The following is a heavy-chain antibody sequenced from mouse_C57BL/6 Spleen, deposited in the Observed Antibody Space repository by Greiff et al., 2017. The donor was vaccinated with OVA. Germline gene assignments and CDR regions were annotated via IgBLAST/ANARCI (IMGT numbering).Heavy chain of an antibody. CDR1: GYTFTSSW. V-gene: IGHV1-7*01. J-gene: IGHJ1*03. CDR2: INPSSGYT. CDR3: ARSNWERGVSYWYFDV. Sequence: QVQLQRSGAELAKPGASVKLSCKASGYTFTSSWLHWVKQRPGQGLEWIGYINPSSGYTKSNQKFQDKATLTADKSSSTAYMQLSSLTYEDSAVYYCARSNWERGVSYWYFDVWGTGTTVTVSS. D-gene: IGHD4-1*02.